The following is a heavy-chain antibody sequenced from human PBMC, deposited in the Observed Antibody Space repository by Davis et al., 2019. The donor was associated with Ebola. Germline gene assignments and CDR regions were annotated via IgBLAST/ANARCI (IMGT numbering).Heavy chain of an antibody. CDR1: GFTFSSYS. CDR3: TCSSSSVGDY. V-gene: IGHV3-48*02. J-gene: IGHJ4*02. Sequence: GESLKISCAASGFTFSSYSMNWVRQAPGKGLEWVSYIKSSGETTYYADSVKGRFTISRDNAKNSLFLQMNSLRDEDTAVYYCTCSSSSVGDYWGQGTLVTVSS. D-gene: IGHD6-6*01. CDR2: IKSSGETT.